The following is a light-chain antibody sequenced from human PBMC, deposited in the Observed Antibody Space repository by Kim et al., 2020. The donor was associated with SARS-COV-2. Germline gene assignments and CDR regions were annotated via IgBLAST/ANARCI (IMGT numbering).Light chain of an antibody. CDR1: SGCISSNY. CDR3: QSYDSIYWV. V-gene: IGLV6-57*03. Sequence: GKTVTSSCTRSSGCISSNYVPWYQQRPGSAPTTVIYEDNPRPSGVPDRFSGSIDSSSNSASLTISQLKTEDESYCYCQSYDSIYWVFGGGTQLTVL. J-gene: IGLJ3*02. CDR2: EDN.